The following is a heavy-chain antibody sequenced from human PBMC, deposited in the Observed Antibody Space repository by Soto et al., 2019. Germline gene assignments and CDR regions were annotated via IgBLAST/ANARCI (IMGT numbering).Heavy chain of an antibody. CDR3: SILVNTALNSADF. Sequence: GEPLNTSGQAPGSTFSTKSITWVREMTGKGLQWIGKVEPSASQTNYIPSIQGHVTFSIDTHLNTAYLRWTSLEPSHTATYYCSILVNTALNSADFWGQGTQVTVSS. CDR1: GSTFSTKS. V-gene: IGHV5-10-1*01. CDR2: VEPSASQT. D-gene: IGHD2-21*01. J-gene: IGHJ4*02.